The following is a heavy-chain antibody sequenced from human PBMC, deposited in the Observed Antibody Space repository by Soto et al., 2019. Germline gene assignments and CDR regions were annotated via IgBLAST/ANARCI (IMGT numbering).Heavy chain of an antibody. CDR1: GFTFDDYA. J-gene: IGHJ2*01. CDR3: AKDAGLRLGRRYFDL. CDR2: MGWNGGSI. Sequence: EVQLVESGGGLVQPGRSLRLSCAASGFTFDDYAMHWVRQAPGKGLEWVSGMGWNGGSIGYADSVKGRFTISRDNAKNSLYLQMNSLRAEDTALYYCAKDAGLRLGRRYFDLWGRGTLVTVSS. D-gene: IGHD3-16*01. V-gene: IGHV3-9*01.